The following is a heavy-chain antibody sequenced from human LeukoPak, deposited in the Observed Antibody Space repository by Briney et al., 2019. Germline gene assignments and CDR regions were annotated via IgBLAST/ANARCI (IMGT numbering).Heavy chain of an antibody. CDR2: ISRSGSTT. J-gene: IGHJ4*02. D-gene: IGHD1-14*01. CDR3: ARDRPGKYYFDS. V-gene: IGHV3-48*02. CDR1: GFSFSSLR. Sequence: GGSLRLSCSASGFSFSSLRMHWVRQAPDKGLEWISYISRSGSTTYYGDSVKGRSTISRDNAKNSVFLQLNSLRDEDTAVYFCARDRPGKYYFDSWGQGALVIVSS.